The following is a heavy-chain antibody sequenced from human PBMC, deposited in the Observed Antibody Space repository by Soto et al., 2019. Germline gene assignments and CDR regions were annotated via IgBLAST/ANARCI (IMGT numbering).Heavy chain of an antibody. CDR1: GFTFSSYA. V-gene: IGHV3-23*01. CDR3: AKDILRGSFFGVVINGLWDV. J-gene: IGHJ6*02. CDR2: ISGSGGST. Sequence: PGGSLRLSCAASGFTFSSYAMSWVRQAPGKGLEWVSAISGSGGSTYYADSVKGRFTISRDNSKNTLYLQMNSLRAEDTAVYYCAKDILRGSFFGVVINGLWDVWGQGTTVTVSS. D-gene: IGHD3-3*01.